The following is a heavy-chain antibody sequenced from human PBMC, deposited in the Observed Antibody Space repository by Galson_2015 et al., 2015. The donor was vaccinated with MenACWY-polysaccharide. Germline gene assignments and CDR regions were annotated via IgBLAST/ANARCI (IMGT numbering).Heavy chain of an antibody. CDR1: GFTFRTYA. CDR3: AKRWEECDPGYYFGQ. CDR2: ISGSGGTT. J-gene: IGHJ4*02. D-gene: IGHD1-26*01. Sequence: SLRLSCAASGFTFRTYAMSWVRQAPGKGLEWVSSISGSGGTTYYADSVRGRFTISRDNSKNTLSLQMNSLRADDTAVYYCAKRWEECDPGYYFGQWGQGTLVTVSS. V-gene: IGHV3-23*01.